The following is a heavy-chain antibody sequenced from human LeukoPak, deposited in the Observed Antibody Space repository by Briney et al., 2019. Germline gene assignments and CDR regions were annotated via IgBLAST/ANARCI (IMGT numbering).Heavy chain of an antibody. D-gene: IGHD4-17*01. J-gene: IGHJ4*02. CDR2: IGPDGRTT. CDR3: ARGVNGNYGKFDS. Sequence: GGSLRLSCAASGFTLSNYWMHWVRQTPGKGLMWVSRIGPDGRTTTYADSVKGRLTISRDSAKNTLYVQMNSLRAEDTAVYYCARGVNGNYGKFDSWGQGTLVTVSS. V-gene: IGHV3-74*03. CDR1: GFTLSNYW.